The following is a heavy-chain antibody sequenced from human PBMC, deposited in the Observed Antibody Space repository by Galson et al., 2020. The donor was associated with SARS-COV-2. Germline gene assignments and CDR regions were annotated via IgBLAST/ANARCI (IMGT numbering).Heavy chain of an antibody. J-gene: IGHJ4*02. Sequence: SETLSLTCAVYGGSFSGYFWSWIRQPPGKGLEWIGEVNHSGSTNYNPSLKSRVTISVDTSKNQFSLKLSSVTAADTAVYYCARDHFGYNSLDYWGQGTLITVSS. CDR3: ARDHFGYNSLDY. V-gene: IGHV4-34*01. D-gene: IGHD5-12*01. CDR1: GGSFSGYF. CDR2: VNHSGST.